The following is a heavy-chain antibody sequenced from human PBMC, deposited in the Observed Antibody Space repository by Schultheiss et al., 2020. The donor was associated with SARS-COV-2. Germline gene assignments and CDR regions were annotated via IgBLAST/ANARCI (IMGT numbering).Heavy chain of an antibody. CDR2: IWYDGSNK. Sequence: GGSLRLSCAASGFTFSGSAMHWVRQAPGKGLEWVALIWYDGSNKYYADSVKGRFTISRDNSKNTLYLQMNSLRGEDTAVYYCAKDSRGYYYIFDSWGQGTLVTVSS. V-gene: IGHV3-30*07. J-gene: IGHJ4*02. CDR3: AKDSRGYYYIFDS. CDR1: GFTFSGSA. D-gene: IGHD3-22*01.